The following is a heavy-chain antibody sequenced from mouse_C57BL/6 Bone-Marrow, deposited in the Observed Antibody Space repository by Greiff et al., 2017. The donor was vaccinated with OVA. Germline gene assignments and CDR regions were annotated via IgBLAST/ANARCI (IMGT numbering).Heavy chain of an antibody. D-gene: IGHD2-1*01. CDR1: GFSLSTFGMG. J-gene: IGHJ2*01. V-gene: IGHV8-8*01. Sequence: QVTLKECGPGILQPSQTLSLTCSFSGFSLSTFGMGVGWIRQPSGKGLEWLAHSWWDDDKYYNPALKSRLTISKGTSKNQVFLKIANVDTADTATYYCARPLYGNYPHFDYWGQGTTLTVSS. CDR3: ARPLYGNYPHFDY. CDR2: SWWDDDK.